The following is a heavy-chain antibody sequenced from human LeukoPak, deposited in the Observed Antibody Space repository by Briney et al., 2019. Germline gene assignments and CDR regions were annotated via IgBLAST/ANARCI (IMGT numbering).Heavy chain of an antibody. CDR1: GFTVSGNY. D-gene: IGHD5-24*01. V-gene: IGHV3-53*01. CDR3: ARGAGYNYPDYFDY. J-gene: IGHJ4*02. Sequence: PGGSLRLSCAASGFTVSGNYMNWVRQAPGKGLEWVSVIYGGGNIYYADSAKGRFTISSDNYKNTLYLQMNSLRAEETAVYYCARGAGYNYPDYFDYGGQGTLVTVS. CDR2: IYGGGNI.